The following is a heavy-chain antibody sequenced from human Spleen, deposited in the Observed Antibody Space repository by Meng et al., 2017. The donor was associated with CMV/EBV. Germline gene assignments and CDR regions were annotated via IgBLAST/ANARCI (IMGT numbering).Heavy chain of an antibody. CDR3: ARLYSSSSGKGMDV. J-gene: IGHJ6*02. CDR1: GFTFSSYE. CDR2: ISSSGSTI. Sequence: GGSLRLSCAASGFTFSSYEMNWVRKAPGKGLEWVSYISSSGSTIYYADSVKGRFTISRDNAKNSLYLQMNSLRAEDTAVYYCARLYSSSSGKGMDVWGQGTTVTVSS. D-gene: IGHD6-6*01. V-gene: IGHV3-48*03.